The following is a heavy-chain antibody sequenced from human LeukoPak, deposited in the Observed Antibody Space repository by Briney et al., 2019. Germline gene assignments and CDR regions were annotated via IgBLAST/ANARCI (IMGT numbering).Heavy chain of an antibody. J-gene: IGHJ4*02. V-gene: IGHV7-4-1*02. CDR3: ARDIRFEFGSSSSSFDY. Sequence: ASVKVSCKASGYTFTSYAMNWVRQAPGQGLEWMGWINTNAGNPTYAQGFTGRFVFFLDTSVSTAYLQISSLKAEDTAVYYCARDIRFEFGSSSSSFDYWGQGTLVTVSS. CDR1: GYTFTSYA. CDR2: INTNAGNP. D-gene: IGHD6-13*01.